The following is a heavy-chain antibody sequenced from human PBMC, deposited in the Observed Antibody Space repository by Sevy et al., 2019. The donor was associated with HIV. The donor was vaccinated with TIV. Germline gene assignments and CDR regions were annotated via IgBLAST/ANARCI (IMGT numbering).Heavy chain of an antibody. Sequence: GGSLRLSCAASGFTFSSYWMTWIRQAAGKGLEWVANIKRDGSEVYYMDSVRGRFTISRDNAKNSVYLQMNSLRVDDXXXXXXXXXXGWAPFDYWGQGVLVTVSS. J-gene: IGHJ4*02. V-gene: IGHV3-7*01. CDR3: XXXXGWAPFDY. CDR2: IKRDGSEV. D-gene: IGHD6-19*01. CDR1: GFTFSSYW.